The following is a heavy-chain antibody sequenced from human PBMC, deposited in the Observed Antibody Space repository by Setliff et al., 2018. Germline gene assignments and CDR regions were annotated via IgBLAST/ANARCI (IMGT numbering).Heavy chain of an antibody. D-gene: IGHD1-26*01. J-gene: IGHJ5*02. CDR3: ARALYAPVGPTDNWFDP. Sequence: SETLSLTCTVSGGSVNSGYDNWNWLRQPAGKGLEWIGHINRRGSTNFSPSLKSRVTISLDTSKNQFSLNLTSVTAADTALYYCARALYAPVGPTDNWFDPWGQGTLVTVSS. CDR2: INRRGST. V-gene: IGHV4-61*09. CDR1: GGSVNSGYDN.